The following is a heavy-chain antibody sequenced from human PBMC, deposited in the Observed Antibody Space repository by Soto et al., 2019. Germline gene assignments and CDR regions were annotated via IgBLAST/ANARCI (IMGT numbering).Heavy chain of an antibody. CDR2: ISYDGSNK. J-gene: IGHJ4*02. D-gene: IGHD3-9*01. Sequence: GGSLRLSCAASGFTFSSYGMHWVRQAPGKGLEWVSVISYDGSNKYYANSVKGRFTMSRDNSKNPLYLQMNSLRAEDTAVYYCAKDATKYYDILTGYYRGYFDYWGPGTLVTVSS. CDR1: GFTFSSYG. V-gene: IGHV3-30*18. CDR3: AKDATKYYDILTGYYRGYFDY.